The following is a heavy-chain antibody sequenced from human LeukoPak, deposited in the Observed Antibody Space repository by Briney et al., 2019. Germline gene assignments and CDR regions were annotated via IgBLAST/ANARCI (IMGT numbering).Heavy chain of an antibody. D-gene: IGHD3-9*01. J-gene: IGHJ4*02. Sequence: GGFLRLSCAASGFTFSTYAMSWVRQAPGKGLEWVSAVSGSGGSTYYADSVEGRFTISRDNSKNTLHLQMNSLRAEDTAVYYCAKRGVTGYKEAFDYWGQGTLVTVSS. CDR1: GFTFSTYA. CDR2: VSGSGGST. V-gene: IGHV3-23*01. CDR3: AKRGVTGYKEAFDY.